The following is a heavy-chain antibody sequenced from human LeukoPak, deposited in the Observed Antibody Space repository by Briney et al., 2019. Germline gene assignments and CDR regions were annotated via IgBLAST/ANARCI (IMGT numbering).Heavy chain of an antibody. J-gene: IGHJ4*02. CDR2: MNPNSGNT. CDR3: ARDPGIITSQNIVSGEFDY. D-gene: IGHD1-14*01. Sequence: ASVKVSCKASGYTFTSYDINWVRQATGQGLEWMGWMNPNSGNTGYAQKFQGRVTITRNTSISTAYMELSSLRSEDTAVYYCARDPGIITSQNIVSGEFDYWGQGTLVTVSS. CDR1: GYTFTSYD. V-gene: IGHV1-8*03.